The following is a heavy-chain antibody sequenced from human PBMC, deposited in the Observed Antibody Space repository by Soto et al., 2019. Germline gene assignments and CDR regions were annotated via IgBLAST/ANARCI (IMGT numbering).Heavy chain of an antibody. CDR2: LSWNSGTI. CDR3: AKAESSGWYYSLDY. V-gene: IGHV3-9*01. J-gene: IGHJ4*02. Sequence: EVQLVESGGGLVQPGKSLRLSCAASGFTFDDYAMHWVRQVPGKGLEWVSGLSWNSGTIDYAASVKGRFTISRDNAKNSLHLQMNSLKPEDTAFYYCAKAESSGWYYSLDYWGQGTLVTVSS. CDR1: GFTFDDYA. D-gene: IGHD6-19*01.